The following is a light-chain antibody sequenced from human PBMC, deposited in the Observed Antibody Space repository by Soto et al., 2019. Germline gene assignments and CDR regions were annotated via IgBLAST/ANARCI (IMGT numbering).Light chain of an antibody. CDR2: GAS. CDR3: QQYGSSPRT. CDR1: QSVDIN. V-gene: IGKV3-15*01. Sequence: EIVLTQSPATLSVSPGERVTLSCRASQSVDINLAWYQQKPGQAPRLVIYGASTRATGIPARFSGSGSGTEFTLTISRLEPEDFAVYYCQQYGSSPRTFGQGTKVDIK. J-gene: IGKJ1*01.